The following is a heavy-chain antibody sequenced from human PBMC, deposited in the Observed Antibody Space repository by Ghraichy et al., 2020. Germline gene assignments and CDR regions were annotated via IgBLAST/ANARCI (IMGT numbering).Heavy chain of an antibody. CDR1: GYTFTGYY. D-gene: IGHD3-22*01. V-gene: IGHV1-2*02. CDR2: INPNSGGT. CDR3: ARVFDSDHPDYDSSGLSDY. J-gene: IGHJ4*02. Sequence: ASVKVSCKASGYTFTGYYMHWVRQAPGQGLEWMGWINPNSGGTNYAQKFQGRVTMTRDTSISTAYMELSRLRSDDTAVYYCARVFDSDHPDYDSSGLSDYWGQGTLVTVSS.